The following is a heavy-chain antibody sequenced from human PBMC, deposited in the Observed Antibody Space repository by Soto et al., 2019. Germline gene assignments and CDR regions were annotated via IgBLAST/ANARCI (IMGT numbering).Heavy chain of an antibody. Sequence: EVQVLESGGGLVQPGGSLRLSCAASGFTFSSCAMGWVRQAPGKGLEWVSDIIDSGGSTYYTDSVKGRFTIYRDNSKSTLYLQLNSLRAEDTALYYCAKGRSYYYYYGVDVWGQGTTVTVSS. CDR1: GFTFSSCA. CDR3: AKGRSYYYYYGVDV. J-gene: IGHJ6*02. V-gene: IGHV3-23*01. CDR2: IIDSGGST.